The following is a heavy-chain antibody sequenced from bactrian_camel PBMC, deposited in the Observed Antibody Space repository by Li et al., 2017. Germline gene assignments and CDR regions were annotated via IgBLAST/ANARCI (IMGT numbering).Heavy chain of an antibody. CDR2: IDASGNT. V-gene: IGHV3S53*01. D-gene: IGHD1*01. Sequence: VQLVESGGGSVQSGGSLRLSCTVSGVSLHEVDMGWYRQAPGSQSEGVAAIDASGNTNYAASVKGRFTISQDNAKNTLYLQMNSLKPEDTAMYYCAIHFCVFTDYIVDEYRGQGTQVTVS. CDR3: AIHFCVFTDYIVDEY. J-gene: IGHJ4*01. CDR1: GVSLHEVD.